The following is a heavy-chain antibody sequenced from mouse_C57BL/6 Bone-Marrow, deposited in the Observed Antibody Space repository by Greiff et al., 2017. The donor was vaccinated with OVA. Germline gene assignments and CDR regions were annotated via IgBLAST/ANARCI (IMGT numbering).Heavy chain of an antibody. V-gene: IGHV3-1*01. D-gene: IGHD1-1*01. CDR1: GYSITSGYD. CDR3: ASDYGSSYEGFAY. Sequence: EVQLQESGPGMVKPSQSLSLTCTVTGYSITSGYDWHWIRHFPGNKLEWMGYISYSGSTNYNPSLKSRISITHDTSKNHFFLKLNSVTTEDTATYYCASDYGSSYEGFAYWGQGTLVTVSA. J-gene: IGHJ3*01. CDR2: ISYSGST.